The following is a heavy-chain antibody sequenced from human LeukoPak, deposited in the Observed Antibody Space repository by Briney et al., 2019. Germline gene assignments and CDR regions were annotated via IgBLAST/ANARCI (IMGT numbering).Heavy chain of an antibody. J-gene: IGHJ4*02. D-gene: IGHD3-3*01. CDR2: IRSKAYGGTT. CDR1: GFTFGDYA. Sequence: GGSLRLSCTASGFTFGDYAMSWVRQAPGKGLEWVGFIRSKAYGGTTEYAASVKGRFTISRDDSKSIAYLQMNSLKTEDTAVYYCTRGSLESDFWSGYSQLFDYWGQGTLVTVSS. CDR3: TRGSLESDFWSGYSQLFDY. V-gene: IGHV3-49*04.